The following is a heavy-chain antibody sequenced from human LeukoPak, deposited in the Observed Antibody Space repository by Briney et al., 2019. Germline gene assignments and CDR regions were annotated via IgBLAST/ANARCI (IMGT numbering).Heavy chain of an antibody. V-gene: IGHV3-64*02. Sequence: GGSLRLSCAASGFTLSSYAMHWVRQAPGKGLEYVSAITSNGGSTYYADSVKGRFTISRDNSKNTPYLQMGSLRAEDMAVYYCASSCSSVSCHSYYYGMDVWGQGTTVTVSS. CDR1: GFTLSSYA. CDR3: ASSCSSVSCHSYYYGMDV. CDR2: ITSNGGST. J-gene: IGHJ6*02. D-gene: IGHD2-2*01.